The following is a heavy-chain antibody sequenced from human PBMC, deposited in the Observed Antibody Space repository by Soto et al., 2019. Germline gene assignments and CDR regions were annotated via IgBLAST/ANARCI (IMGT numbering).Heavy chain of an antibody. CDR2: IIPIFGTA. Sequence: QVQLVQSGAEVKKPGSSVKVSCKASGGTFSSYAISWVRQAPGQGLEWMGGIIPIFGTANYAQKFQGRVTITADEATNTGYMELSSLRSEDTAVYYCANSIAVAGDNWFDPWGQGTLVTVSS. CDR1: GGTFSSYA. D-gene: IGHD6-19*01. CDR3: ANSIAVAGDNWFDP. V-gene: IGHV1-69*01. J-gene: IGHJ5*02.